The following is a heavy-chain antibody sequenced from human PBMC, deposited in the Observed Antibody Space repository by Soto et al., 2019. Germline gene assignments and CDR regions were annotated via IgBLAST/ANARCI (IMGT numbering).Heavy chain of an antibody. J-gene: IGHJ4*02. CDR2: ISAYNGNT. CDR3: ARDRGKAYGDVRIEDY. CDR1: GYTFTSYG. V-gene: IGHV1-18*01. Sequence: GASVKVSCKASGYTFTSYGISWVRQAPGQGLEWMGWISAYNGNTNYAQKLQGRVTMTTDTSTSTAYMELRSLRSDDTAVYYCARDRGKAYGDVRIEDYWGQGTLVTVSS. D-gene: IGHD4-17*01.